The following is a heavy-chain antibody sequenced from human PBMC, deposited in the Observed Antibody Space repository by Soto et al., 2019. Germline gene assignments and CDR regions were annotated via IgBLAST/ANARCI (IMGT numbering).Heavy chain of an antibody. CDR3: AKYYDSSGPPPYYGMDV. CDR2: ISGSGGST. CDR1: GFTFSRYG. Sequence: GGSLRLSCAASGFTFSRYGMSWVRQAPGKGLEWVSAISGSGGSTYYADSVKGRFTISRDNSKNTLYLQMNSLRAEDTAVYYRAKYYDSSGPPPYYGMDVWGQGTTVTVSS. D-gene: IGHD3-22*01. V-gene: IGHV3-23*01. J-gene: IGHJ6*02.